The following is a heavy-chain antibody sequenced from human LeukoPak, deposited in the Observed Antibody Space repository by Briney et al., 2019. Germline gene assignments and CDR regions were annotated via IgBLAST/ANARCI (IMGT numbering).Heavy chain of an antibody. CDR3: AKDERYCGGGSCYPVVVY. Sequence: QPGGSLRLSCAASGFTFSSYAMSWVRQAPGKGLEWVSAISGSGGSTYYADSVKGRFTISRDNSKNTLYLQMNSLRAEDTAVYYCAKDERYCGGGSCYPVVVYWGQGTLVTVSS. CDR1: GFTFSSYA. J-gene: IGHJ4*02. CDR2: ISGSGGST. V-gene: IGHV3-23*01. D-gene: IGHD2-15*01.